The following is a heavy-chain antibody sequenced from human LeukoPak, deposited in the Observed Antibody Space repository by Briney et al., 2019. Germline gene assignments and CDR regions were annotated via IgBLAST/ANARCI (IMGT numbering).Heavy chain of an antibody. CDR1: GFTFSSYS. D-gene: IGHD2-15*01. V-gene: IGHV3-21*01. Sequence: GGSLRLSCAASGFTFSSYSMNWVRQAPGKGLEWVSSISSSSSSYIYYADSVKGRFTISRDNAKNSLYLQMNSLRAEDTAVYYCAREIYCSGGSCSGFDAFDIWGQGTMVTVSS. CDR3: AREIYCSGGSCSGFDAFDI. CDR2: ISSSSSSYI. J-gene: IGHJ3*02.